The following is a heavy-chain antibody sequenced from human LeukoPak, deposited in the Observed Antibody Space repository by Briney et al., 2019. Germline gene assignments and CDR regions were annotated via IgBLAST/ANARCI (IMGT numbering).Heavy chain of an antibody. J-gene: IGHJ6*02. CDR1: GFTFSSYS. CDR3: ATYTHWVAGDV. Sequence: GGSLRLSCAASGFTFSSYSMNWVRQAPGKGLEWVANMNQDGSAKGYVDSVKGRFTISRDNARNSLYLQMSSLRPEDTAVHYCATYTHWVAGDVWGQGTTVTVSS. V-gene: IGHV3-7*01. D-gene: IGHD3-16*01. CDR2: MNQDGSAK.